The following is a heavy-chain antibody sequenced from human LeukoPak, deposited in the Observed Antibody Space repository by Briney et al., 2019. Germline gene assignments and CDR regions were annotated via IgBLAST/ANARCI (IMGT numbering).Heavy chain of an antibody. Sequence: GGSLRLSCVASGFTFNLYDMHWVRQPSGKSLQWVASIGSSGDTYHLASVKGRFSISRENADNSLHLQLSSLRADDTAVYFCARGTRYSTSGRPYYFDSWGQGVQVTVSP. D-gene: IGHD1-1*01. V-gene: IGHV3-13*01. J-gene: IGHJ4*02. CDR3: ARGTRYSTSGRPYYFDS. CDR2: IGSSGDT. CDR1: GFTFNLYD.